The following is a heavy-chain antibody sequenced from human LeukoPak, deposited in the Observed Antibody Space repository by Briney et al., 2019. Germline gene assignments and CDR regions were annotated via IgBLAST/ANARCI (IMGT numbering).Heavy chain of an antibody. J-gene: IGHJ4*02. CDR1: GFTFSSYS. CDR3: ARVASSSWYTDY. Sequence: TGGSLRLSCAASGFTFSSYSMNWVRQAPGKGLEWVSSISSSSSYIYYADSVKGRFTISRDNAKNSLYLQMNSLRAEDTAVYYCARVASSSWYTDYWGQGTLVTVSS. CDR2: ISSSSSYI. D-gene: IGHD6-13*01. V-gene: IGHV3-21*01.